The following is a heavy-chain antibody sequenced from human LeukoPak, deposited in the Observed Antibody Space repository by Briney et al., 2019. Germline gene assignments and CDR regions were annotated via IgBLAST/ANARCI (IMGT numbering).Heavy chain of an antibody. CDR3: ARDNVRFGELPN. J-gene: IGHJ4*02. V-gene: IGHV4-39*07. Sequence: SETLSLTCTVSGGSISSSSYYWGWIRQPPGKGLEWIGSIYYSGSTYYNPSLKSRVTISVDTSKNQFSLKLSSVTAADTAVYYCARDNVRFGELPNWGQGTLVTVSS. CDR1: GGSISSSSYY. D-gene: IGHD3-16*01. CDR2: IYYSGST.